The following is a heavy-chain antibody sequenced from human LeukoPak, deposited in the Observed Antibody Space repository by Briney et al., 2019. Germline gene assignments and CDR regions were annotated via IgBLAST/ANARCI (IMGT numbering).Heavy chain of an antibody. D-gene: IGHD6-13*01. Sequence: PGGSLRLSCAASGFTFSNYVMHWVRQAPGKGLEWVALIAYDGGEKYYADSVKGRFTISRDNSKNTLYLQVNSLRADDTAVYYCAKRPGAAATGPTDYWGQGTLVTVSS. CDR3: AKRPGAAATGPTDY. J-gene: IGHJ4*02. CDR1: GFTFSNYV. V-gene: IGHV3-30*18. CDR2: IAYDGGEK.